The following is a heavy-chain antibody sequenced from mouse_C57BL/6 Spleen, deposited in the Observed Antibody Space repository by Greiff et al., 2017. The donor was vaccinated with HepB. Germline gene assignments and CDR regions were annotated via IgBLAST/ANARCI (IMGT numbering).Heavy chain of an antibody. CDR1: GFTFSSYG. Sequence: EVQRVESGGDLVKPGGSLKLSCAASGFTFSSYGMSWVRQTPDKRLEWVATISSGGSYTYYPDSVKGRFTISRDNAKNTLYLQMSSLKSEDTAMYYCARHYYDYDRFAYWGQGTLVTVSA. V-gene: IGHV5-6*01. D-gene: IGHD2-4*01. J-gene: IGHJ3*01. CDR2: ISSGGSYT. CDR3: ARHYYDYDRFAY.